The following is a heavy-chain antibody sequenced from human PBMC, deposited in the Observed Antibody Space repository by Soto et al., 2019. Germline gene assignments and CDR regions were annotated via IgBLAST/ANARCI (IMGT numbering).Heavy chain of an antibody. D-gene: IGHD6-6*01. V-gene: IGHV6-1*01. Sequence: SQTLSLSCVISGSSVSSNSAAWHCIRQSPSRGLEWLGRTYYRSKWNTDSAVSMKNRITITPDTSKNLFSLQLDSVTPEDTAVYYCARQPLATLAIYGLDVWGHGTTVTGSS. CDR2: TYYRSKWNT. CDR1: GSSVSSNSAA. J-gene: IGHJ6*02. CDR3: ARQPLATLAIYGLDV.